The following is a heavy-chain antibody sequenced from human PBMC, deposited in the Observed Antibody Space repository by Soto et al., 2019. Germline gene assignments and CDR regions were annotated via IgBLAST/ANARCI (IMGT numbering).Heavy chain of an antibody. Sequence: QLQLQESGPGLVKPSETLSLTCTVSGGSISSSSYYWGWIRQPPGKGLEWIGSIYYSGSTYYNPSLKSRVTISVDTSKNQVDLKLSSVTAADTAVYYCARLRVWEYWFDPWGQGTLVTVSS. CDR1: GGSISSSSYY. CDR2: IYYSGST. J-gene: IGHJ5*02. CDR3: ARLRVWEYWFDP. V-gene: IGHV4-39*01. D-gene: IGHD3-16*01.